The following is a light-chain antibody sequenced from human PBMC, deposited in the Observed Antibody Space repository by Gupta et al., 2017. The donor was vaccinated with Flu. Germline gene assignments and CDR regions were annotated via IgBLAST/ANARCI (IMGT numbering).Light chain of an antibody. V-gene: IGKV1-5*03. CDR1: QHISDG. CDR2: KAS. CDR3: QQYKTYPFT. Sequence: DIQMTQSPFTLSASVGDRVTITCRASQHISDGLAWYQQKPGKAPKLLIYKASSSESGVPSRFSGSGSGTEFTLTIRSLQPDDFATYYCQQYKTYPFTFGPGTQVDVK. J-gene: IGKJ3*01.